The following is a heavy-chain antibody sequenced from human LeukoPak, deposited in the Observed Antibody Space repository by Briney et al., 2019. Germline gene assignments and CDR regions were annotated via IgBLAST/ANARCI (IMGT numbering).Heavy chain of an antibody. CDR2: INHSGST. V-gene: IGHV4-34*01. CDR1: GGSFSGYY. D-gene: IGHD3-22*01. CDR3: AKGDYYDSSGYNPAPPDY. Sequence: SETLSLTCAVYGGSFSGYYWSWIRQPPGKGLEWIGEINHSGSTNYNPSLKSRVTISGDTSKNQFSLKLSSVTAADTAVYYCAKGDYYDSSGYNPAPPDYWGQGTLVTVSS. J-gene: IGHJ4*02.